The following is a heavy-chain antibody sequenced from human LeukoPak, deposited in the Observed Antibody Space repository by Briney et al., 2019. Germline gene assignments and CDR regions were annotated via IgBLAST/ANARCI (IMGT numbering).Heavy chain of an antibody. Sequence: PGGSLRLSCAASGFTFDDYAMHWVRQAPGKGLEWVSLISGDGGSTYYADSVKGRFTISRDNSKNSLYLQMNSLRAEDTAVYYCAKGLLRFLEWSGFDPWGQGTLVTVSS. CDR1: GFTFDDYA. J-gene: IGHJ5*02. V-gene: IGHV3-43*02. CDR2: ISGDGGST. D-gene: IGHD3-3*01. CDR3: AKGLLRFLEWSGFDP.